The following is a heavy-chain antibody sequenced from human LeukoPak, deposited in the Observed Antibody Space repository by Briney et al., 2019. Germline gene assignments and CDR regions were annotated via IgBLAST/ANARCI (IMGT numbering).Heavy chain of an antibody. CDR3: ARDRSLRPPDY. CDR2: ISSSSSYI. J-gene: IGHJ4*02. CDR1: GFTFSSYS. V-gene: IGHV3-21*01. D-gene: IGHD5/OR15-5a*01. Sequence: GGSLRLSCAASGFTFSSYSMNWVRQAPGKGLEWVSSISSSSSYIYYADSVRGRFTISRDNAKNSLYLQMNSLRAEDTAVYYCARDRSLRPPDYWGQGTLVTVSS.